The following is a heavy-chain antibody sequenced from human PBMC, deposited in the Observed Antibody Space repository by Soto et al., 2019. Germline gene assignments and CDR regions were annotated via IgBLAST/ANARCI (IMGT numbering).Heavy chain of an antibody. Sequence: QITLKESGPTLVKPTQTLTLTCTFSGFSLSTSGVGVGWIRQPPGKALEWLALIYWDDDKRYSSSLNSRLTIPQGASKNQAVPTMTNMAPVDTATYYCAHSRPPRLLDYWGQGTLVTVAS. CDR2: IYWDDDK. J-gene: IGHJ4*02. D-gene: IGHD6-6*01. CDR3: AHSRPPRLLDY. CDR1: GFSLSTSGVG. V-gene: IGHV2-5*02.